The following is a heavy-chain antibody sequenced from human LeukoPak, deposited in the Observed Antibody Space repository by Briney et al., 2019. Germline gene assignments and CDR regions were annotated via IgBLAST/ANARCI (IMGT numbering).Heavy chain of an antibody. CDR3: ARYSGTQFGP. V-gene: IGHV4-38-2*02. CDR1: GSSISSGYY. J-gene: IGHJ5*02. Sequence: SETLSLTCTVSGSSISSGYYWDWIRQPPGQGLEWIGSLYHSGNTYYNPSLKSRVTISVDTSKNQFSLQVNSVTPEDTAVYYCARYSGTQFGPWGQGTLVTVSS. D-gene: IGHD1-26*01. CDR2: LYHSGNT.